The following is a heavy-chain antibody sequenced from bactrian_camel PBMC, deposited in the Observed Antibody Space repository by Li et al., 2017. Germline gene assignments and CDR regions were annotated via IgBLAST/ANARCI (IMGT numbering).Heavy chain of an antibody. D-gene: IGHD2*01. CDR1: GYTSFIDC. V-gene: IGHV3S35*01. J-gene: IGHJ4*01. Sequence: VQLVESGGGSVQAGGSLRLSCAYSGYTSFIDCMGWFRQAPGKEREGVAHSYNGGASTYVIERERSRFTIAQDNAKNTVYLQMNSLKAVDTAMYYCAADSKEWCVSGACCSRSAYANWGQGTQVTVS. CDR3: AADSKEWCVSGACCSRSAYAN. CDR2: SYNGGAST.